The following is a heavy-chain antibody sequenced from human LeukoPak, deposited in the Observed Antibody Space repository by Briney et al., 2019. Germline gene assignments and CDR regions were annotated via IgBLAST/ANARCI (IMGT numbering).Heavy chain of an antibody. CDR1: RFTFSNYA. Sequence: GGSLRLSCAASRFTFSNYAMSWVRQAPGKGLEWVSSIRDSAYRTYYADSVKGRFTISRDNSKNTLYLQMNSLRAEDTAVYYCGRSQNYNDSSGYSYWGQGTLVTVSS. CDR3: GRSQNYNDSSGYSY. J-gene: IGHJ4*02. D-gene: IGHD3-22*01. V-gene: IGHV3-23*01. CDR2: IRDSAYRT.